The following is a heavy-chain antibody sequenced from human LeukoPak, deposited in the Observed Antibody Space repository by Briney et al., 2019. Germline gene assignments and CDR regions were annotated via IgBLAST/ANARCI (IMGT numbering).Heavy chain of an antibody. Sequence: GGSLRLSCAASGFIFSNYPMHWVRQAPGKGLEWVAVIWYDGSNKYYADSVKGRFTISRDNSKNTLYLQMNSLRAEDTAVYYCARNGEDYYGSGQFYYFDYWGQGTLVTVSS. D-gene: IGHD3-10*01. CDR1: GFIFSNYP. V-gene: IGHV3-33*08. CDR2: IWYDGSNK. CDR3: ARNGEDYYGSGQFYYFDY. J-gene: IGHJ4*02.